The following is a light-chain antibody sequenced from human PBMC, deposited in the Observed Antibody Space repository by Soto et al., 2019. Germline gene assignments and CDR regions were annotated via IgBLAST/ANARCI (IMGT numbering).Light chain of an antibody. CDR1: QSVSSNY. Sequence: EIVLTQSPGTLSLSPEERATLSCRAGQSVSSNYLAWYQQKPGQAPRRLIYDASSRATGIPDRFSGSGSGTDFTLTISRLEPEDFAVYYCHQYGSSPWTFGQGTKVEV. J-gene: IGKJ1*01. V-gene: IGKV3-20*01. CDR2: DAS. CDR3: HQYGSSPWT.